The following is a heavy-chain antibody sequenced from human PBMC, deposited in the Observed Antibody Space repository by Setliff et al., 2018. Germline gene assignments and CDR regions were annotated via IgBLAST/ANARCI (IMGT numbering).Heavy chain of an antibody. V-gene: IGHV3-7*01. D-gene: IGHD1-1*01. CDR2: IKQDGSET. CDR3: ARGTGTLDY. J-gene: IGHJ4*02. CDR1: GFTFSSYW. Sequence: SLKISCAASGFTFSSYWMTWVRQAPGKGLEWVANIKQDGSETYYVDSVKGRFTISRDNAKNSLYLQMNSLRAEDTALYYCARGTGTLDYWGQGTLVTVSS.